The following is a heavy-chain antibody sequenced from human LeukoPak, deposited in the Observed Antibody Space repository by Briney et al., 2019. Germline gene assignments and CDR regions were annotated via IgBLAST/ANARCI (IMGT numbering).Heavy chain of an antibody. J-gene: IGHJ4*02. V-gene: IGHV3-23*01. D-gene: IGHD1-26*01. CDR2: ISDSGGST. Sequence: PGGPLRLSCTASGITLSSYAMAWVPQAPGKGLDWVSTISDSGGSTFYADSVKGRFTISRDNSRNIVFLQINSLRAEDTAMYYCTGLYGGSYAYWGQGTLVTVSS. CDR3: TGLYGGSYAY. CDR1: GITLSSYA.